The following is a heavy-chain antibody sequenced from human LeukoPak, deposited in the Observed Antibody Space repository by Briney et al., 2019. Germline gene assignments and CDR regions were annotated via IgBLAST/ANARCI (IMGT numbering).Heavy chain of an antibody. D-gene: IGHD5-24*01. V-gene: IGHV3-23*01. CDR3: AKDDAWLQYND. CDR2: ISPSGDIK. CDR1: GFTFSRHG. J-gene: IGHJ4*02. Sequence: PGGSLRLSCVASGFTFSRHGMNWVRQAPGKGREWVSGISPSGDIKYYVDSVKGRFTVSRDNSKNTLYLQINSLRDEDTAVYYCAKDDAWLQYNDXXQGTLVTVXS.